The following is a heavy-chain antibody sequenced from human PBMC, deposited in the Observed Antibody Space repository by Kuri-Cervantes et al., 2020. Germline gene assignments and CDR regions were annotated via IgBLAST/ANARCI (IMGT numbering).Heavy chain of an antibody. D-gene: IGHD3-3*01. CDR2: ISYDGSNK. Sequence: GGSLRLSCAASGFTFSSYGMHWVRQAPGKGLEWVAVISYDGSNKYYADFVKGRFTISRDNSKNTLYLQVNSLRAEDTAVYYCASPNYDFWSGFNYYFDYWGQGTLVTVSS. J-gene: IGHJ4*02. V-gene: IGHV3-30*03. CDR1: GFTFSSYG. CDR3: ASPNYDFWSGFNYYFDY.